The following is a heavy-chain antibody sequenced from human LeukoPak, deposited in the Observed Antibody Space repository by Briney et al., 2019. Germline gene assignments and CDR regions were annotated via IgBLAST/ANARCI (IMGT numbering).Heavy chain of an antibody. CDR1: GGSISIYY. Sequence: SETLSLTCTVSGGSISIYYWSWIRQPPGKGLEWIGYICYTGSTSYNPSLKSRVTMSLDASKNQFSLELNSVTPADTAVYYCARGGNYWPQWWFDPWGQGTLVTVSS. V-gene: IGHV4-59*01. D-gene: IGHD1-26*01. CDR3: ARGGNYWPQWWFDP. J-gene: IGHJ5*02. CDR2: ICYTGST.